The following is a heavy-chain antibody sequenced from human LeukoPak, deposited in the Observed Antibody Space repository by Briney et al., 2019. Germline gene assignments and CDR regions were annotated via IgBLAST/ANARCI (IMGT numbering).Heavy chain of an antibody. CDR3: ARDLRWELPIDY. CDR1: GYSISSGYY. CDR2: IYHSGST. Sequence: KSSGTLSLTCTVSGYSISSGYYWGWIRQPPGKGLEWIGSIYHSGSTYYNPSLKSRVTISVDTSKNQFSLKLSSVTAADTAVYYCARDLRWELPIDYWGQGTLVTVSS. V-gene: IGHV4-38-2*02. D-gene: IGHD1-26*01. J-gene: IGHJ4*02.